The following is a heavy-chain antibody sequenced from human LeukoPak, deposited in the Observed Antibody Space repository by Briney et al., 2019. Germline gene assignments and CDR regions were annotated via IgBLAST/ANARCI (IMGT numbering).Heavy chain of an antibody. CDR3: AKGNYNYDFWSGHDY. CDR2: IRSKANSYAT. Sequence: GGSLRLSCAASGFTFSGSAMHWVRQASGKGLEWVGRIRSKANSYATAYAASVKGRFTISRDDSKNTAYLQMNSLKTEDTAVYYCAKGNYNYDFWSGHDYWGQGTLVTVSS. CDR1: GFTFSGSA. J-gene: IGHJ4*02. D-gene: IGHD3-3*01. V-gene: IGHV3-73*01.